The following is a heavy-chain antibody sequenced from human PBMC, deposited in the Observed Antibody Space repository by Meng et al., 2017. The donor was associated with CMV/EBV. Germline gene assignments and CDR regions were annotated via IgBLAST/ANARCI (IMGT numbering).Heavy chain of an antibody. CDR2: IRSKAYGGTT. D-gene: IGHD2-2*01. CDR3: TRDYGVVVPGWFDP. CDR1: GFTFSNAW. J-gene: IGHJ5*02. Sequence: GESLKISCAASGFTFSNAWMSWVRQAPGKGLEWVGFIRSKAYGGTTEYAASVKGRFTISRDDSKSIAYLQMNSLKTEDTAVYYCTRDYGVVVPGWFDPWGQGTLVTVSS. V-gene: IGHV3-49*04.